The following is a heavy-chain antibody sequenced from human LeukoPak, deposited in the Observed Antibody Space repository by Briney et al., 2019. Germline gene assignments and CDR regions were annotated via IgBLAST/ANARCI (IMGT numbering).Heavy chain of an antibody. J-gene: IGHJ4*02. CDR1: GFTFSTYT. CDR2: IGNNGGGI. V-gene: IGHV3-23*01. Sequence: PGGSLRLSCAASGFTFSTYTMYWVRHPPGKRLEWVSIIGNNGGGIHYADSVKGRFTISSDNFKNALYLQMNSLRVEDTAVYYCAIDPNWGTHSWGQGVLVTVSS. CDR3: AIDPNWGTHS. D-gene: IGHD7-27*01.